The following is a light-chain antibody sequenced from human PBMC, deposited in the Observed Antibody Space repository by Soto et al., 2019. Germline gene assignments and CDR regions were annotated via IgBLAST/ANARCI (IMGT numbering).Light chain of an antibody. Sequence: QSALTQPASVSGSPGQSITISCTGTSSDVGAYNYDSWYQQYPGEAPKVIIYDVSHRPAGVSNRFSGSKSGNTASLTISGLQTQDAADYFCSSHTTATTYVVGTGTKLTV. CDR3: SSHTTATTYV. CDR2: DVS. V-gene: IGLV2-14*01. J-gene: IGLJ1*01. CDR1: SSDVGAYNY.